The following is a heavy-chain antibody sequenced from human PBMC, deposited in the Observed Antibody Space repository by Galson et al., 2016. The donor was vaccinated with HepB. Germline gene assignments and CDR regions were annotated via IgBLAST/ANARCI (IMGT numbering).Heavy chain of an antibody. D-gene: IGHD5-18*01. CDR3: TRDRENTAMVRGDY. CDR2: INSEAYGGTP. CDR1: GFTFGDHA. J-gene: IGHJ4*02. Sequence: SLRLSCATSGFTFGDHAMSWFRQAPGKGLEWVGVINSEAYGGTPAYAATVKGRFTIPKDESQSVVYLQMNSLKTEDTAVYYCTRDRENTAMVRGDYWGQGTLVTVSS. V-gene: IGHV3-49*03.